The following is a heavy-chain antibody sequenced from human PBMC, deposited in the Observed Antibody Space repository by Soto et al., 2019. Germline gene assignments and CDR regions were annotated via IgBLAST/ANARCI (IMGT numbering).Heavy chain of an antibody. J-gene: IGHJ6*02. Sequence: EVQLVESGGGLVQPGGSLRLSCAASGFTFSSYWMSWVRQAPGKGLEWVANIRQDGSEKYYVDSVKGRSTISRDNAKTSLYLQVNSLRAEDTAVYYCAREPTVSRGGYYYYYYGMDVWGQGTTVTVSS. CDR3: AREPTVSRGGYYYYYYGMDV. CDR1: GFTFSSYW. CDR2: IRQDGSEK. V-gene: IGHV3-7*01. D-gene: IGHD3-10*01.